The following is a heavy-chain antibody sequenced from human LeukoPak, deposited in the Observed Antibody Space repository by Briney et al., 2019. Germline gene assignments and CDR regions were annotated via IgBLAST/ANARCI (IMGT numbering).Heavy chain of an antibody. J-gene: IGHJ3*01. CDR3: AREQEDCTGTTCYRAFDV. D-gene: IGHD2-2*01. V-gene: IGHV3-74*01. Sequence: AGGSLRLSCAASGFTFSNYWINWVRQAPGKGLVWVSRVHSDGSITNYADSVKGRFSISRDSAKNTLYMQMSSLRSEDTAVYYCAREQEDCTGTTCYRAFDVWGQGTMVTVS. CDR1: GFTFSNYW. CDR2: VHSDGSIT.